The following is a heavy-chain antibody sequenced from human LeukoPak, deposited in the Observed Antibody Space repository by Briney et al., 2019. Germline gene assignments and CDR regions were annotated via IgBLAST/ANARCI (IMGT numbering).Heavy chain of an antibody. CDR1: GGSFSGYY. V-gene: IGHV4-34*01. J-gene: IGHJ4*02. CDR2: INHSGST. D-gene: IGHD3-10*01. Sequence: PSETLSLTCAVYGGSFSGYYWSWIRQPPGKGLEWIGEINHSGSTNYNPSLKSRVTISVDTSKNQFSLKLSSVTAADTAVYYCARGRVRFGELLSSFDYWGQGTLVTVSS. CDR3: ARGRVRFGELLSSFDY.